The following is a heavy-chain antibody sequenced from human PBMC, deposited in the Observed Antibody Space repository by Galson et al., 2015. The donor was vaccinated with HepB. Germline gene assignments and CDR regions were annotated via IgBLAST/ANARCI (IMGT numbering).Heavy chain of an antibody. CDR1: GGTFSRYA. CDR2: IIPMFGTA. CDR3: ARDWMATTQGGFDP. V-gene: IGHV1-69*13. J-gene: IGHJ5*02. D-gene: IGHD5-24*01. Sequence: SVKVSCKASGGTFSRYAISWVRQAPGQGLEWMGGIIPMFGTANSAQKFQGRVTITADEPTSTVYMELSSLRSEDTAVYYCARDWMATTQGGFDPWGQGTLVTVSS.